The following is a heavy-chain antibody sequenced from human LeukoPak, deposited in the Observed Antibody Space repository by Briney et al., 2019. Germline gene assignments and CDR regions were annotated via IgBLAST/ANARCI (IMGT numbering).Heavy chain of an antibody. CDR2: ISSSSSYI. CDR1: GFTFSNYS. D-gene: IGHD4-23*01. J-gene: IGHJ4*02. V-gene: IGHV3-21*01. Sequence: AGGSLRLSCAASGFTFSNYSMNWVRQAPGKGLEWVSSISSSSSYIYYADSVKGRLTISRDNARNSLYLQMNSLRAEDTAVYYCARDYGGNSDYWGQGTLVTVSS. CDR3: ARDYGGNSDY.